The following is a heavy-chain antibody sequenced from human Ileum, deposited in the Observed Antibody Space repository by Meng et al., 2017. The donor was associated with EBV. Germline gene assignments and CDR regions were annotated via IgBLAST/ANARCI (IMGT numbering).Heavy chain of an antibody. Sequence: QLHLQESGPGLVKPSETLSLNCTVSGGSISVGAMYFWAWIRQSPGKGLEWIGSMYYTGTSYYNPSLKSRVTISVDTSKNKFFLNLTSLTAADTAVYYCARLDSSGYYFGGWFDPWGQGILVTAPQ. CDR2: MYYTGTS. V-gene: IGHV4-39*07. CDR1: GGSISVGAMYF. D-gene: IGHD3-22*01. CDR3: ARLDSSGYYFGGWFDP. J-gene: IGHJ5*02.